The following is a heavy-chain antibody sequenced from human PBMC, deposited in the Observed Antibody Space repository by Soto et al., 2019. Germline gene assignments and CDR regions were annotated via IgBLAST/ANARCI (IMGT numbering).Heavy chain of an antibody. CDR2: IDPSDSQT. CDR3: ARQIYDSDTGPNFQYYFDS. Sequence: GESLKISCKLSRYSFAGYWITCVRQKPGKGLEWMGRIDPSDSQTYYSPSFRGHVTISVTKSITTVFLQWSSLRASDTAMYYCARQIYDSDTGPNFQYYFDSWGQGTPVTVSS. D-gene: IGHD3-22*01. CDR1: RYSFAGYW. J-gene: IGHJ4*02. V-gene: IGHV5-10-1*01.